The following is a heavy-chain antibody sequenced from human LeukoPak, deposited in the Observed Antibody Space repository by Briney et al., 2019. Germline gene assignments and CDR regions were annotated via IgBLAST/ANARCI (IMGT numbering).Heavy chain of an antibody. CDR3: AREILRFDF. CDR2: INTDSGNP. V-gene: IGHV7-4-1*02. J-gene: IGHJ3*01. CDR1: GYIFNSQG. Sequence: ASVKVSCKASGYIFNSQGMNWVRQAPGQGLEWMGWINTDSGNPTYAQGFTGRFVFSLDSSVSTAYLQINNLMPEDTAKYFCAREILRFDFWGQGTTVTVSS.